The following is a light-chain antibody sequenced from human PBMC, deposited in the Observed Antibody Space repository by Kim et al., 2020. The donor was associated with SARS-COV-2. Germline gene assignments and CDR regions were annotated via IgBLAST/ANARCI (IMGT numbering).Light chain of an antibody. J-gene: IGLJ2*01. CDR3: QSYDSSLSAVV. Sequence: QRVTISCTGSSSNIGAGYDVHWYQQLPGTAPKRLIYGNSNRPSGVPDRFSGSKSGTSASLAITGLQAEDEADYYCQSYDSSLSAVVFGGGTQLTVL. CDR2: GNS. V-gene: IGLV1-40*01. CDR1: SSNIGAGYD.